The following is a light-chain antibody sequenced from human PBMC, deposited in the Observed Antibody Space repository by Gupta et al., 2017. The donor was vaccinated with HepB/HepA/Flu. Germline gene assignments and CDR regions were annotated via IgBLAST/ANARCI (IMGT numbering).Light chain of an antibody. J-gene: IGLJ2*01. CDR3: ETGDSNNHGV. CDR2: VEDSGSY. CDR1: SGHSHSI. Sequence: QPVLPHSSSASASLGSSVKLTCTLSSGHSHSIIAWHQQQPGKAPRYLMKVEDSGSYKKGSGVPDRCSGSSSGADRYLTVSNLQAEDEADYYCETGDSNNHGVFGGGTKLTVL. V-gene: IGLV4-60*03.